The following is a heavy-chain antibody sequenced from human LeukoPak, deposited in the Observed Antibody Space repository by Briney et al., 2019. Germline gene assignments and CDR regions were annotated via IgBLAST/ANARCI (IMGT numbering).Heavy chain of an antibody. Sequence: SETLSLTCTVSGGSISSSSYYWGWIRQPPGKGLEWIGSIYCSGSTYYNPSLKSRVTISVDTSKNQFSLKLSSVTAADTAVYYCARLQMGYWGSGSYYRPPGYDYWGQGTLVTVSS. CDR3: ARLQMGYWGSGSYYRPPGYDY. CDR2: IYCSGST. V-gene: IGHV4-39*01. CDR1: GGSISSSSYY. J-gene: IGHJ4*02. D-gene: IGHD3-10*01.